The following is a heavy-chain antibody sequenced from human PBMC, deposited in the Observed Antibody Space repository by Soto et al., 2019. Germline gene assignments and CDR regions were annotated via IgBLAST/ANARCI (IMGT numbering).Heavy chain of an antibody. CDR2: ISGSGGST. D-gene: IGHD2-2*01. Sequence: PGGSLRLSCAASGFTFSSYAMSWVRQAPGKGLEWVSAISGSGGSTHYADSVKGRFTISRDNSKNTLYLQMNSLRAEDTAVYYCAKDRRMGHCSSTSCTRNWFDPWGQGT. CDR3: AKDRRMGHCSSTSCTRNWFDP. J-gene: IGHJ5*02. CDR1: GFTFSSYA. V-gene: IGHV3-23*01.